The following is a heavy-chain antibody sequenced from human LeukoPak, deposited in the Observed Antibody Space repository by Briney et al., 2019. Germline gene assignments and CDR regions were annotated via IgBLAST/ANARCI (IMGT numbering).Heavy chain of an antibody. CDR2: IYYSGST. V-gene: IGHV4-39*01. CDR1: GGSISSSSYY. Sequence: KTSETLSLTCTVSGGSISSSSYYWGWIRQPPGKGLEWIGSIYYSGSTYYNPSLKSRVTISVGTSKNQFSLKLSSVTAADTAVYYCARVITIFGVVILMYFDYWGQGTLVTVSS. D-gene: IGHD3-3*01. CDR3: ARVITIFGVVILMYFDY. J-gene: IGHJ4*02.